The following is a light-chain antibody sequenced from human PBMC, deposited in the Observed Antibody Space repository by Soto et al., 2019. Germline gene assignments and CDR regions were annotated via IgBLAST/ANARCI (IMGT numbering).Light chain of an antibody. CDR1: QSISSW. Sequence: DIQMPQSPSTLSASVGDRVTITCRASQSISSWLAWYQQKPGKAPKLLIYKASSSESGVPSRFSGSGSGKEFTLTSSSLQPDDFATYYCQQYSSYSYTFGQGTKLEIK. V-gene: IGKV1-5*03. CDR3: QQYSSYSYT. CDR2: KAS. J-gene: IGKJ2*01.